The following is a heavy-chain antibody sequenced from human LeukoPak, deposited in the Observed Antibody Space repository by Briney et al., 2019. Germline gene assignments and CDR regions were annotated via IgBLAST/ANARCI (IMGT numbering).Heavy chain of an antibody. D-gene: IGHD6-13*01. CDR1: GGTFSSYA. V-gene: IGHV1-69*06. Sequence: SVKVSCKASGGTFSSYAISWVRQAPGQGLEWMGGIIPIFGTANYAQKFQGRVTITADKSTSTAYMELSSLRSEDTAVYYCARTRSSSSSWYGQFDYWGQGTLVTVSS. CDR2: IIPIFGTA. CDR3: ARTRSSSSSWYGQFDY. J-gene: IGHJ4*02.